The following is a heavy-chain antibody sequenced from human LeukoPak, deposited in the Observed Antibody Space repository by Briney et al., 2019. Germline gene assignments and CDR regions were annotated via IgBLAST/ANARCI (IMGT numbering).Heavy chain of an antibody. J-gene: IGHJ5*02. Sequence: SETLSLTCAVYGGSFSGYYWSWIRQPPGKGLEWIGEINHSGSTNYNPSLKSRVTISVDTSKNQFSLKLSSVTAADTAVYYCARGPYYDILTGYFPQRRNXWFDPWGQGTLVTVSS. V-gene: IGHV4-34*01. D-gene: IGHD3-9*01. CDR2: INHSGST. CDR1: GGSFSGYY. CDR3: ARGPYYDILTGYFPQRRNXWFDP.